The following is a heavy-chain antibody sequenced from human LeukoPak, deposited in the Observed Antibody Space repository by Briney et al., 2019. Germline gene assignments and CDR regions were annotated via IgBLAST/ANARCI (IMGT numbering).Heavy chain of an antibody. CDR2: IWYDGSNK. Sequence: QSGGSLRLSCAASGFTFSDYGMHWVRQAPGKGLEWVAIIWYDGSNKYYADSVKGRFTISRDNSKNTLYLQMNSLRAEDTAIYYCAGDGAYRTGWYYCENWGQGTLVTVSS. V-gene: IGHV3-33*01. CDR3: AGDGAYRTGWYYCEN. CDR1: GFTFSDYG. J-gene: IGHJ4*02. D-gene: IGHD6-13*01.